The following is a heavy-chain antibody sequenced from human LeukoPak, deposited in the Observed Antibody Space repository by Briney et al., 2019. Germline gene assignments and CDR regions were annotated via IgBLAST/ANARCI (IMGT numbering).Heavy chain of an antibody. D-gene: IGHD3-10*01. J-gene: IGHJ4*02. CDR3: ARTDQGGLYGSDDY. CDR1: GDTFTNSD. V-gene: IGHV1-8*03. CDR2: MNPNSGKT. Sequence: ASVKVSCKASGDTFTNSDINWVRQAPGQGLEWMGWMNPNSGKTGYARKFQGRVTFTRNSSISTAYMDLSSLRSDDTAVYYCARTDQGGLYGSDDYWRQGTLVTVSS.